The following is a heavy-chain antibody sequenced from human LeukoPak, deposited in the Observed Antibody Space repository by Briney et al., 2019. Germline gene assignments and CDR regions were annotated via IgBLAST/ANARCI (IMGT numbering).Heavy chain of an antibody. CDR2: IYHSGST. Sequence: SETLSLTGAVSGGSISSGGYSWSWIRQPPGKGLEWIGYIYHSGSTYYNPSLKSRVTISVDRSKNQFSLKLSSVTAADTAVYYCARAEWGTAMARGVFDYWGQGTLVTVSS. D-gene: IGHD5-18*01. CDR1: GGSISSGGYS. CDR3: ARAEWGTAMARGVFDY. J-gene: IGHJ4*02. V-gene: IGHV4-30-2*01.